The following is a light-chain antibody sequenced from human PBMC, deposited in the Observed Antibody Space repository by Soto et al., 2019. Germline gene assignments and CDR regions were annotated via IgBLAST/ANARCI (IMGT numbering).Light chain of an antibody. Sequence: EIVLTQSPGTLSLSPGERATLSCRASQSVSSSYLAWYQQKPGQAPRLLIYGASSRSTGIPDRFSGSGSGTDFTITISRLEPEDFAVYYCQQYGSSPTWTFGQGTKVESK. CDR1: QSVSSSY. CDR2: GAS. J-gene: IGKJ1*01. CDR3: QQYGSSPTWT. V-gene: IGKV3-20*01.